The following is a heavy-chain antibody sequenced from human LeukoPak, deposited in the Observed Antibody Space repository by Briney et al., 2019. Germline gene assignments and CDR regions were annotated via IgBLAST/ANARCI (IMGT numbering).Heavy chain of an antibody. CDR3: AKDRDYYLVGFFDY. D-gene: IGHD3-10*01. Sequence: RSGGSLRLSCAASAFTFSSYAMSWVRQAPGKGLEWVSVISGSGVTTDYADSVKCRFTISRDNSKNTLYLQMNSLRAEDTALYYCAKDRDYYLVGFFDYWGQGTLVTVSS. V-gene: IGHV3-23*01. CDR2: ISGSGVTT. CDR1: AFTFSSYA. J-gene: IGHJ4*02.